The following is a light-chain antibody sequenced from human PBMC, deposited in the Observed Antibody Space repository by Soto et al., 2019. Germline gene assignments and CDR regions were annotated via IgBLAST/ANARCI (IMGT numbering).Light chain of an antibody. V-gene: IGKV3-20*01. Sequence: EVVLTQSPGTLSLSPGERATLSCRASQSVSSTYLAWYQQRPGQAPRLLIYGASTRATDIPDRISGSGSGTDFTRTVSRLEPEDFAVYYCQHYGSTPWSFGQGTKVEIK. J-gene: IGKJ1*01. CDR1: QSVSSTY. CDR2: GAS. CDR3: QHYGSTPWS.